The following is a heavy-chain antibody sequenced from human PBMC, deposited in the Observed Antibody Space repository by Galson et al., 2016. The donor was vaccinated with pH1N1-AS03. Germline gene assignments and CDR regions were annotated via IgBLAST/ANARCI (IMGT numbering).Heavy chain of an antibody. CDR3: TRHPRRAAGGLGGFDP. V-gene: IGHV3-73*01. CDR1: GFNFSASA. CDR2: IRAKAYNYAT. Sequence: SLRLSCAASGFNFSASAMHWVRQTSGKGLEWIGRIRAKAYNYATEYAAPVRGRFTISKDDSKNTAFLQMNSLKIEDTAVYYCTRHPRRAAGGLGGFDPWGQGTLVTVAP. D-gene: IGHD6-13*01. J-gene: IGHJ5*02.